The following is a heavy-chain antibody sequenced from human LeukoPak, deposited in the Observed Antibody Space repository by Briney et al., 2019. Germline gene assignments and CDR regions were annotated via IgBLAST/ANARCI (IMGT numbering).Heavy chain of an antibody. D-gene: IGHD6-6*01. J-gene: IGHJ4*02. Sequence: ASETLSLTCTVSGGSISSYFWSWIRQPPGKGLEWIGYIYYSGSTTYNPSLKSRVTISIDTPKNQFSLNLSSVTAADTAVYYCARERQLHYFDYWGQGTLVTVSS. CDR1: GGSISSYF. V-gene: IGHV4-59*13. CDR3: ARERQLHYFDY. CDR2: IYYSGST.